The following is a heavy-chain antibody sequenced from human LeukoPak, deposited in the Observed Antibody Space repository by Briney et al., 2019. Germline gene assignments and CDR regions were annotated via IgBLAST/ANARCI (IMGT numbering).Heavy chain of an antibody. Sequence: ASVKVSCKASGYTFTSYGISWVRQAPGQGLEWMGWISAYNGNTNYAQKLQGRVTMTTDTSTSTAHMELRSLRSDDTAVYYCARSNWNDAPDYWGQGTLVTVSS. V-gene: IGHV1-18*01. J-gene: IGHJ4*02. CDR2: ISAYNGNT. D-gene: IGHD1-1*01. CDR3: ARSNWNDAPDY. CDR1: GYTFTSYG.